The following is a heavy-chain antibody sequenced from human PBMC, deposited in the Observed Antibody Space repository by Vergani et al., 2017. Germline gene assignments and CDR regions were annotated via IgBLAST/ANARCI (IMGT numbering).Heavy chain of an antibody. CDR1: GGSFSGYY. CDR3: ARAPGSWAYSFDY. D-gene: IGHD6-6*01. Sequence: QVQLQQLGAGLLKPSETLSLTCAVYGGSFSGYYWNWIRQPPGKGLEWIGEINHSGSTNYNPSLKSRVTISVDTSKNQFSLKLSSVTAADTAVYYCARAPGSWAYSFDYWGQGTLVTVSS. J-gene: IGHJ4*02. CDR2: INHSGST. V-gene: IGHV4-34*01.